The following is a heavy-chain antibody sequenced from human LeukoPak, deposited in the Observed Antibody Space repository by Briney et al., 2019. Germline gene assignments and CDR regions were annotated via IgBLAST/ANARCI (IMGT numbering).Heavy chain of an antibody. CDR1: GYTFTSYG. D-gene: IGHD3-22*01. CDR3: ASDYYDSSGYYYGSYYYYGMDV. Sequence: GASVKVSFKASGYTFTSYGISWVRQAPGQGLEWMGWISAYNGNTNYAQKLQGRVTMTTDTSTSTAYMELRSLRSDDTAVYYCASDYYDSSGYYYGSYYYYGMDVWGQGTTVTVSS. J-gene: IGHJ6*02. V-gene: IGHV1-18*01. CDR2: ISAYNGNT.